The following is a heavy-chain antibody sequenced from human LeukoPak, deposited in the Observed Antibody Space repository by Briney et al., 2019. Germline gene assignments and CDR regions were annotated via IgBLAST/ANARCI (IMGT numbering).Heavy chain of an antibody. D-gene: IGHD6-13*01. V-gene: IGHV4-34*01. J-gene: IGHJ6*03. CDR3: ARGAPRGSSWFPYYYYYYYMDV. CDR2: IDHSGST. Sequence: SETLSLTCAVSGGSFSGYYWNWIRQPPGKGLEWIGEIDHSGSTNYNPSLKSRVTILVDTSKNQFSLKLSSVTAADTAVYYCARGAPRGSSWFPYYYYYYYMDVWGKGTTVTVSS. CDR1: GGSFSGYY.